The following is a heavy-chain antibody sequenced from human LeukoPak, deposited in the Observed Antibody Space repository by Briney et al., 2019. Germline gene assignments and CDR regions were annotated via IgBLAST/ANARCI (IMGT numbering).Heavy chain of an antibody. Sequence: GGSLRLSCAASGFTFSGYGMSWVRQAPGKGLEWITVISYDGSNEYYADSVKGRFTISRDNSKITLYLQMNSLRAEDTAVYYCVKGYYDFDYWGQGTLVTVSS. D-gene: IGHD3-3*01. CDR3: VKGYYDFDY. J-gene: IGHJ4*02. V-gene: IGHV3-30*18. CDR1: GFTFSGYG. CDR2: ISYDGSNE.